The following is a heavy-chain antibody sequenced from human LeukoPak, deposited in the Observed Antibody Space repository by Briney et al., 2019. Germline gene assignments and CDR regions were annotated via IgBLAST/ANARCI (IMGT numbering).Heavy chain of an antibody. CDR3: ARVDYGDYVFDY. V-gene: IGHV4-59*01. D-gene: IGHD4-17*01. Sequence: SETLSLTCTVSGGSINSYYWSWIRQPPGKGLECIGYIHYTGSTNYNPSLKSRVTISVDTSKSQFSLKLSSVTAADTAVYYCARVDYGDYVFDYWGQGTLVTVSS. CDR2: IHYTGST. J-gene: IGHJ4*02. CDR1: GGSINSYY.